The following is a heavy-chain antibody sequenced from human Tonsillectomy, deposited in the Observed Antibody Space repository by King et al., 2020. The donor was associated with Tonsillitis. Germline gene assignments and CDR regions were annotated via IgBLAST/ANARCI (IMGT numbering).Heavy chain of an antibody. CDR3: ARRGRGGNDAFDI. CDR2: IYSSGLT. D-gene: IGHD3-10*01. V-gene: IGHV4-61*02. J-gene: IGHJ3*02. Sequence: MQLQESGPGLVKPSQNLSLTCTVSGGSISGGSYYWSWIRQPAGKGLEWIGRIYSSGLTNYNPSLRSRVTISVDTSKNQFSLRLSSVTAADTGVYYCARRGRGGNDAFDIWGQGTMVTVSS. CDR1: GGSISGGSYY.